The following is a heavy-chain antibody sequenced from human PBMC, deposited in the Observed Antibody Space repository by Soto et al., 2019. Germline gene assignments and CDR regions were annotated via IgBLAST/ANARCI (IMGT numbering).Heavy chain of an antibody. CDR2: IIPIFGKA. CDR1: GGTFSSYA. V-gene: IGHV1-69*13. Sequence: SVKVSCKASGGTFSSYAISWVRQAPGQGLEWMGGIIPIFGKANYAQKFQGRVTITADESTSTAYMELSSLRSEDTAVYYCARARYYYDSSGDFDYWGQGTLVTVS. J-gene: IGHJ4*02. D-gene: IGHD3-22*01. CDR3: ARARYYYDSSGDFDY.